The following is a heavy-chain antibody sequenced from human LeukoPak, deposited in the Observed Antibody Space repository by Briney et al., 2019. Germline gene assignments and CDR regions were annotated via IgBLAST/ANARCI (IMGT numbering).Heavy chain of an antibody. V-gene: IGHV3-74*01. Sequence: GGSLRLSCAASGFTFSSYWMHWVRQAPGKGLVWVSRINCDGSSTSYADSVKGRFTISRDNAKNTLYLQMNSLRADGTAVYYCAREDSSGWRNWFDPWGQGTLVTVSS. CDR2: INCDGSST. CDR3: AREDSSGWRNWFDP. CDR1: GFTFSSYW. J-gene: IGHJ5*02. D-gene: IGHD6-19*01.